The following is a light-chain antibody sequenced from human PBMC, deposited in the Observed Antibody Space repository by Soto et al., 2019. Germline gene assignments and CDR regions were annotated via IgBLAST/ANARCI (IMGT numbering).Light chain of an antibody. J-gene: IGKJ2*01. CDR2: GSS. CDR1: QSVSNNY. Sequence: EVVLTQSPGTLSLSPGERATLSCRASQSVSNNYFAWYQQKPGQAPRLLIFGSSDRATGIPDGFSGSGSGTDFTLTISRLEPEDVAVYYCQQYGSSPPYTFGQGTKLEIK. V-gene: IGKV3-20*01. CDR3: QQYGSSPPYT.